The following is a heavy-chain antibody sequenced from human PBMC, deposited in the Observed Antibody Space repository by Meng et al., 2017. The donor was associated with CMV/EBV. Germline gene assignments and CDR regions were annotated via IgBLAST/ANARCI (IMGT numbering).Heavy chain of an antibody. Sequence: LKHPAPPLLNPPQTLTLPCPFSWFSRTTSGVGVGCIRQPPGKALEWLALIYWDDDKRYRPSLKSRLTITKDTSKNQVVLTMTNMDPVDTATYYCAHSNVFVTTVTSFDYWGQGTLVTVSS. CDR1: WFSRTTSGVG. CDR2: IYWDDDK. CDR3: AHSNVFVTTVTSFDY. V-gene: IGHV2-5*02. J-gene: IGHJ4*02. D-gene: IGHD4-17*01.